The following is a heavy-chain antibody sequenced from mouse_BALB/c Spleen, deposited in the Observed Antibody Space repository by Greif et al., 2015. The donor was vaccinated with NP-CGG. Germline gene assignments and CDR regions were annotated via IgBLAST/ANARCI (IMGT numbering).Heavy chain of an antibody. Sequence: QVQLQQSGAELAKPGASVKMSCKASGYTFTSYWMHWVKQRPGQGLEWIGYINPSTGYTEYNQKFKDKATLTADKSSSXAYMQLSSLTSEDSAVYYCANYYGSSYWYFDVWGAGTTVTVSS. V-gene: IGHV1-7*01. CDR3: ANYYGSSYWYFDV. CDR2: INPSTGYT. J-gene: IGHJ1*01. CDR1: GYTFTSYW. D-gene: IGHD1-1*01.